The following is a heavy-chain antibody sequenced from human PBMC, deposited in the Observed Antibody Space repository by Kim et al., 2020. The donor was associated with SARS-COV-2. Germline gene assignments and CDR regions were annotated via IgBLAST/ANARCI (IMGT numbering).Heavy chain of an antibody. CDR2: IKQDGSEK. J-gene: IGHJ6*02. V-gene: IGHV3-7*01. CDR3: ARDEGAVLRYFDWFHRNYYGMDV. D-gene: IGHD3-9*01. CDR1: GFTFSSYW. Sequence: GGSLRLSCAASGFTFSSYWMSWVRQAPGKGLEWVANIKQDGSEKYYVDSVKGRFTISRDNAKNSLYLQMNSLRAEDTAVYYCARDEGAVLRYFDWFHRNYYGMDVWGQGTTVTVSS.